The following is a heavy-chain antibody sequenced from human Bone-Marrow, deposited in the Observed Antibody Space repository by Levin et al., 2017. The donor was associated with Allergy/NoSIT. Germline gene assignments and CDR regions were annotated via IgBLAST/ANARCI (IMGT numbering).Heavy chain of an antibody. CDR3: ARLDNYFDT. J-gene: IGHJ5*02. Sequence: SETLSLTCTVSGGSISRGDYFWGWIRQHPGKGLEWIGYIWHSGATHYNPSLKSRLTISVDTSQNQFSLNLKSVTAADTAVYYCARLDNYFDTWGQGTLVTVSS. CDR2: IWHSGAT. CDR1: GGSISRGDYF. V-gene: IGHV4-31*03.